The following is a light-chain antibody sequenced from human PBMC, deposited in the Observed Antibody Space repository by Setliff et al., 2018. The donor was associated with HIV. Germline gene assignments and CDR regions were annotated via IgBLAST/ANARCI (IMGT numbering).Light chain of an antibody. J-gene: IGLJ1*01. CDR2: ENN. Sequence: QSALAQPPSVSAAPGQKVTISCSGSSSNIGNNYVSWYQQFPGTAPKLFVYENNKRPSGIPDRVSGSKSGTSATLGITGLQTGDEADYYCCSYAGSSTLGIFGSGTKVTVL. V-gene: IGLV1-51*02. CDR3: CSYAGSSTLGI. CDR1: SSNIGNNY.